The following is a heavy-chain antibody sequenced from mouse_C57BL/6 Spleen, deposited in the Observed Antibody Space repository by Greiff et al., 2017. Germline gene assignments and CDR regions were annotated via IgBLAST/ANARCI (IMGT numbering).Heavy chain of an antibody. CDR2: IYPGDGDT. J-gene: IGHJ3*01. V-gene: IGHV1-82*01. Sequence: QVQLKESGPELVKPGASVKISCKASGYAFSSSWMNWVKQRPGKGLEWIGRIYPGDGDTNYNGKFKGKATLTADKSSSTAYMQLSSLTSEDSAVYFCARSSYYYGSSHAFAYWGQGTLVTVSA. CDR3: ARSSYYYGSSHAFAY. CDR1: GYAFSSSW. D-gene: IGHD1-1*01.